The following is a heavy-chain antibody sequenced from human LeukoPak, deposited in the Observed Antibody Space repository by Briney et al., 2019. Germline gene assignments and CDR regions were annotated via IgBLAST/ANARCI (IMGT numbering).Heavy chain of an antibody. V-gene: IGHV4-38-2*02. J-gene: IGHJ4*02. D-gene: IGHD1-26*01. Sequence: PSETLSLTCTVSGYSISSGYYWGWIRQPPGKGLEWIGSIYHSGSTYYNPSLKSRVTISVDTSKNQFSLKLSSVTAADTAVYYCAAEGGSYGGAIDYWGQGTLVTVSS. CDR1: GYSISSGYY. CDR2: IYHSGST. CDR3: AAEGGSYGGAIDY.